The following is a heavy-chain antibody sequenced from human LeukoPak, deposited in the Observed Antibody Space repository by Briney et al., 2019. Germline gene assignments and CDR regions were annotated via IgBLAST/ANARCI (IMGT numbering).Heavy chain of an antibody. J-gene: IGHJ6*02. CDR2: INSAGDT. Sequence: GGSLRLSCAASGXTFSSYDMHWVRQATGKGLEWVSAINSAGDTYYPGSVKGRFSISRENAKNSLYLQMNSLRAGDTAVYFCARASGWGMDVRGQGTTVIVSS. CDR1: GXTFSSYD. D-gene: IGHD3-10*01. CDR3: ARASGWGMDV. V-gene: IGHV3-13*04.